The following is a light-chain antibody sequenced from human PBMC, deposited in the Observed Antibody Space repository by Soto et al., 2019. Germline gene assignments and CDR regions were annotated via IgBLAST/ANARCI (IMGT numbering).Light chain of an antibody. CDR2: GNS. J-gene: IGLJ1*01. V-gene: IGLV1-40*01. Sequence: QSVLTQPPSVSGAPGQRVTISCTGSSSNIGAGYDVHWYKQLPGTAPKLLIYGNSNRPSGVPDRFSGSKSGTSASLAITGLQAEDEADYYCQSYDSSLSRRVFGTGTKLTVL. CDR3: QSYDSSLSRRV. CDR1: SSNIGAGYD.